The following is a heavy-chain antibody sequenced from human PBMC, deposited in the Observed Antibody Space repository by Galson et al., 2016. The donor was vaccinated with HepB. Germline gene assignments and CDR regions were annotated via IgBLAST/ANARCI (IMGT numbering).Heavy chain of an antibody. D-gene: IGHD3-9*01. CDR1: GGTFSSYT. V-gene: IGHV1-69*13. Sequence: SVKVSCKASGGTFSSYTITWVRQAPGQGLERMGWIIPIFGTTNYAQKFQGRVTITADESTSTAYMELSSLRSEDTAVYYCARGEDIVTGYYSDYWGQGSLVTVSS. CDR3: ARGEDIVTGYYSDY. CDR2: IIPIFGTT. J-gene: IGHJ4*02.